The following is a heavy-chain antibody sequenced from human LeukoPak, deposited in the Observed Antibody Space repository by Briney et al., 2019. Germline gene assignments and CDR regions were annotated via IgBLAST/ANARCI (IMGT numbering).Heavy chain of an antibody. D-gene: IGHD3-3*01. V-gene: IGHV1-18*01. Sequence: ASVKVSCKASGYTFTSYGISWARQAPGQGLEWMGWISAYNGNTNYAQKLQGRVTMTTDTSTSTAHMELRSLRSDDTAVYYCARDRSYYDFWSGYFDYWGQGTLVTVSS. CDR2: ISAYNGNT. CDR1: GYTFTSYG. CDR3: ARDRSYYDFWSGYFDY. J-gene: IGHJ4*02.